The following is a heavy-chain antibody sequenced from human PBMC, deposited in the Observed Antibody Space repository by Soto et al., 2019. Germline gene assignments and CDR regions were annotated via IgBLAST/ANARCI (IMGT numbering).Heavy chain of an antibody. D-gene: IGHD6-6*01. J-gene: IGHJ4*02. CDR1: GFTFSNTW. CDR2: IKSKTDGGTT. CDR3: TTDGPGGQLVRGGDY. Sequence: GGSLRLSCAASGFTFSNTWMSWVRQAPGKGLEWVGRIKSKTDGGTTDYAAPVKGRFTISRDDSKNTLYLQMNSLKTEDTAVYYCTTDGPGGQLVRGGDYWGQGTLVTVSS. V-gene: IGHV3-15*01.